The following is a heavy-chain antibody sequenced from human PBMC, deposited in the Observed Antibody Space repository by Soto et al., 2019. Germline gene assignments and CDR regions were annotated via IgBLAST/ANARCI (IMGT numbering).Heavy chain of an antibody. CDR3: ARVEDTALVYYDGMDV. CDR1: GGSISGYY. V-gene: IGHV4-59*01. Sequence: SATLSLTCTVSGGSISGYYWSWRRQPPGKGLEWIGYIYYSGSTNYNPSLKSRVTISVDTSKNQFSLKLSSVTAADTAVYYCARVEDTALVYYDGMDVWVQCTMVT. J-gene: IGHJ6*02. CDR2: IYYSGST. D-gene: IGHD5-18*01.